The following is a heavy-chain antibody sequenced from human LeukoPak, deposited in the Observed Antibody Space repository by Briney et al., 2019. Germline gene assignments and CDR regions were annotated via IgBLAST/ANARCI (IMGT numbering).Heavy chain of an antibody. J-gene: IGHJ4*02. V-gene: IGHV1-8*02. CDR1: GYTFTSYD. CDR3: ARTYYDSSGYYSLGVFDY. Sequence: GASVKVSCKASGYTFTSYDINWVRQATGQGLEWMGWMNPNSGNTGYAQKFQGRVTMTRNTSISTAYMELSSLRSEDTAVYYCARTYYDSSGYYSLGVFDYWGQGTLVTLSS. D-gene: IGHD3-22*01. CDR2: MNPNSGNT.